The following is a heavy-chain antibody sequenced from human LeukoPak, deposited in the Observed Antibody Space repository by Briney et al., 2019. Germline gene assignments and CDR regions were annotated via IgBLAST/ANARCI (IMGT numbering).Heavy chain of an antibody. CDR1: GYTFTSYD. V-gene: IGHV1-8*01. CDR2: MNPHSGNT. D-gene: IGHD1-1*01. J-gene: IGHJ6*03. Sequence: ASVKVSCKASGYTFTSYDINWVRQATGQGLEWMGWMNPHSGNTDYAQKFQGRVTMTRNTSISTAYMELSSLRSEDTAVYYCARGKVRWKPNHYYMDVWGNGTTVTVSS. CDR3: ARGKVRWKPNHYYMDV.